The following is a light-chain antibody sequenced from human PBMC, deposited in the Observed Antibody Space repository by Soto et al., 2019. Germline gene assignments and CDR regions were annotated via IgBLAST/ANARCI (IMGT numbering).Light chain of an antibody. CDR1: QSISSS. J-gene: IGKJ3*01. CDR3: QQSYSTPLFT. V-gene: IGKV1-39*01. CDR2: AAS. Sequence: DIQMTQSPSSLSASVGDRVTITCRASQSISSSLNWYQQKPGKAPKLLIYAASSLQSGVPSRFSGIGSGTDFTLTISSLQPEDFATYDCQQSYSTPLFTFGPGTKVDIK.